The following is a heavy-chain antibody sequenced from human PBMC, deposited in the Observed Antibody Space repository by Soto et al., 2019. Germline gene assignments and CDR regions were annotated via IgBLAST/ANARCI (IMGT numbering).Heavy chain of an antibody. CDR1: GYTFTSYG. D-gene: IGHD1-26*01. J-gene: IGHJ2*01. Sequence: QVQLVQSGAEVKKPGASVKVSCKASGYTFTSYGISWVRQAPGQGLEWMGWISAYNGNTNYAQKLQGRVTMTTDTSTSSAYIELRILSSDDTSVHSCASVVEFHSGSHYPYWYFDLWGRGTLVTVSS. CDR3: ASVVEFHSGSHYPYWYFDL. CDR2: ISAYNGNT. V-gene: IGHV1-18*01.